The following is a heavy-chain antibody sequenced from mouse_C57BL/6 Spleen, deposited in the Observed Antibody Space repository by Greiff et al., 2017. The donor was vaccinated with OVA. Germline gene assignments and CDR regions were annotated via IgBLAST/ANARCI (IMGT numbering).Heavy chain of an antibody. D-gene: IGHD2-4*01. V-gene: IGHV1-53*01. CDR1: GYTFTSYW. CDR2: INPSNGGT. CDR3: AREGGYDYDAEWYFDV. J-gene: IGHJ1*03. Sequence: QVQLQQPGTELVKPGASVKLSCKASGYTFTSYWMHWVKQRPGQGLEWIGNINPSNGGTNYNEKFQSKATLTVDKSSSTAYMQLSSLTSEDSAVYYCAREGGYDYDAEWYFDVWGTGTTVTVSS.